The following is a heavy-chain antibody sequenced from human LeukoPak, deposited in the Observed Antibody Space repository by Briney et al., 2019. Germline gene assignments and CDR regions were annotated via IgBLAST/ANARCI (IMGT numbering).Heavy chain of an antibody. CDR1: GFNLGDFA. CDR3: ARDYCSGTSCHLFDY. V-gene: IGHV3-43*02. CDR2: ISGDSSSI. Sequence: GGSLRLSCAASGFNLGDFALHWVRQTPGRGLEWVSLISGDSSSIYYAASVKGRLPISRDNSKTSLFLRMDSLTAEDTGIYFCARDYCSGTSCHLFDYWGQGSL. D-gene: IGHD2-2*01. J-gene: IGHJ4*02.